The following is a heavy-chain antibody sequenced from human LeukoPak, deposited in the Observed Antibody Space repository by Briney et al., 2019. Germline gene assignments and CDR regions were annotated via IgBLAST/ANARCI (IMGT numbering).Heavy chain of an antibody. Sequence: PSETLSLTCTVSGGSISSSSYYWGWIRQPPGKGLEWIGSIYYSGSTYYNPSLKSRVTISVDTSKNQFSLKLSSVTAADTAVYYCARAGIELEPYGVSNWFDPWGQGTLVTVSS. J-gene: IGHJ5*02. D-gene: IGHD1-1*01. CDR2: IYYSGST. CDR3: ARAGIELEPYGVSNWFDP. V-gene: IGHV4-39*07. CDR1: GGSISSSSYY.